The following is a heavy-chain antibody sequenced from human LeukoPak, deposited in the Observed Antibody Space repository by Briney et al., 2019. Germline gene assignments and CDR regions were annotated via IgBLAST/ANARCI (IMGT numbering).Heavy chain of an antibody. CDR3: ARSWQAAAGLYYFDY. CDR2: IYYSGST. Sequence: PGGSLRLSCAASGFTVSSNYMSWIRQPPGKGLEWIGSIYYSGSTYYNPSPKSRVTISVDTSKNQFSLKLSSVTAADTAVYYCARSWQAAAGLYYFDYWGQGTLVTVSS. D-gene: IGHD6-13*01. V-gene: IGHV4-39*01. J-gene: IGHJ4*02. CDR1: GFTVSSNY.